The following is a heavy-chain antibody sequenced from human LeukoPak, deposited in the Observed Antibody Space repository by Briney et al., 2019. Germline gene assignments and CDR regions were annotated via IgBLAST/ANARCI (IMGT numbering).Heavy chain of an antibody. CDR1: GGPISSYY. D-gene: IGHD6-19*01. J-gene: IGHJ5*02. CDR3: ASSGYSSGGGWFDP. Sequence: SETLSLTCTVSGGPISSYYWSWIRQPPGKGLEWIGYIYYSGSTNYNPSLKSRVTISVDTSKNQFSLKLSSVTAADTAVYYCASSGYSSGGGWFDPWGQGTLVTVSS. V-gene: IGHV4-59*08. CDR2: IYYSGST.